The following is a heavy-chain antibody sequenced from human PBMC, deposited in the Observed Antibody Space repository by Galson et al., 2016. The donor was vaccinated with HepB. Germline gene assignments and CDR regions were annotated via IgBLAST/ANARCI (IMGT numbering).Heavy chain of an antibody. Sequence: TLSLTCTVSGGSISSGAYYWSWIRQPPGKGLEWIGHIYYSGSTYYKPSLKSRVTISVDTSKNQFSLKLSSVTAADTAVFYCARRNNDAAFDIWGQGTMATVSS. J-gene: IGHJ3*02. V-gene: IGHV4-30-4*08. CDR1: GGSISSGAYY. CDR2: IYYSGST. D-gene: IGHD1/OR15-1a*01. CDR3: ARRNNDAAFDI.